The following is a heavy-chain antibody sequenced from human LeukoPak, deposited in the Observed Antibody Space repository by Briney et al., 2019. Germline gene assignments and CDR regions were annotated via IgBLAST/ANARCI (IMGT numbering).Heavy chain of an antibody. V-gene: IGHV4-59*01. CDR3: ARGVGELLSYCYYYYMDV. CDR1: GGSISSYY. CDR2: ISYPGST. Sequence: SETLSLTCTVSGGSISSYYWSWIRQPPGKGLDWIGYISYPGSTNYNPSLNSRVTISIDTSKNQFSLKLSSVTAADTAVYYCARGVGELLSYCYYYYMDVWGKGTTVTISS. D-gene: IGHD3-10*01. J-gene: IGHJ6*03.